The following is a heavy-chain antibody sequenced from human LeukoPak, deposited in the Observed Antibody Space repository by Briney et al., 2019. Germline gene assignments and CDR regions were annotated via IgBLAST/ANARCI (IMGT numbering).Heavy chain of an antibody. Sequence: QTGRSLRLSCAASGFTFSSYGMHWVRQAPGKGLEGVAVISYDGSNKYYADSVKGRFTISRDNSKSTLYLQMNSLRAEDTAVYYCAKDRGYSSGWYIWGPGDYWGQGTLVTVSS. J-gene: IGHJ4*02. V-gene: IGHV3-30*18. CDR1: GFTFSSYG. CDR3: AKDRGYSSGWYIWGPGDY. CDR2: ISYDGSNK. D-gene: IGHD6-19*01.